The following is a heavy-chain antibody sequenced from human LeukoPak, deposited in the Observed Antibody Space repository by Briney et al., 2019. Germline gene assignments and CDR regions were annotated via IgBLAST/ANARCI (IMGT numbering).Heavy chain of an antibody. V-gene: IGHV5-51*01. CDR3: ARQSKLGTLLD. CDR1: GYSFTSYW. Sequence: GESLKISCKGSGYSFTSYWIGWVRQMPGKGLEWMGIVYPGDSDTRYGPSFQGQVTISADKSISTAYLQWSSLKASDSAMYYCARQSKLGTLLDWGQGTLVTVSS. J-gene: IGHJ4*02. CDR2: VYPGDSDT. D-gene: IGHD1-1*01.